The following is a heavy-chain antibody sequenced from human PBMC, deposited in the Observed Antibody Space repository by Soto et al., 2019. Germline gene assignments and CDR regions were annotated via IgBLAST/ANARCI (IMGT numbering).Heavy chain of an antibody. D-gene: IGHD3-9*01. CDR1: GFTFSSYG. CDR2: ISYGGSNK. CDR3: ARGPRSVLRYFDWLLFYY. J-gene: IGHJ4*02. V-gene: IGHV3-30*03. Sequence: TGGSLRLSCAASGFTFSSYGMHWVRQAPGKGLEWVAVISYGGSNKYYADSVKGRFTISRDNSKNTLYLQMNSLRAEDTAVYYCARGPRSVLRYFDWLLFYYWGQGSLVTVAS.